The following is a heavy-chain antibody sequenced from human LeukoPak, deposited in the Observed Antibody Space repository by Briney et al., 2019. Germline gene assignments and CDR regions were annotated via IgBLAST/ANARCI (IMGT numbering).Heavy chain of an antibody. J-gene: IGHJ4*02. CDR1: GFTFSSYR. CDR2: ISSSSSFI. Sequence: PGGSLRLSCAASGFTFSSYRMNWVRQAPGKGLEWVTSISSSSSFIDYADSVKGRFTISRDNAKNSLYLHMNSLRAEDTAAYYCSREGCSGGSCLDYWGQGTLVTVSS. V-gene: IGHV3-21*01. D-gene: IGHD2-15*01. CDR3: SREGCSGGSCLDY.